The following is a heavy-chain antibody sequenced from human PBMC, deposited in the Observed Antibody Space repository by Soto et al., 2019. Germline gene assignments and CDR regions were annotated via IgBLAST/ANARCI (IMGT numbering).Heavy chain of an antibody. J-gene: IGHJ3*02. CDR3: AKGPRVKQWLVQGSSAFDI. V-gene: IGHV3-23*01. CDR2: ISGSGGSK. CDR1: GFTFSSYA. D-gene: IGHD6-19*01. Sequence: GGSLRLSCAASGFTFSSYAMSWVRQAPGKGLEWVSAISGSGGSKYYADSVKGRFTISRDNSKNTLYLQMNSLRAEDTAVYYCAKGPRVKQWLVQGSSAFDIWGQGTMVTVSS.